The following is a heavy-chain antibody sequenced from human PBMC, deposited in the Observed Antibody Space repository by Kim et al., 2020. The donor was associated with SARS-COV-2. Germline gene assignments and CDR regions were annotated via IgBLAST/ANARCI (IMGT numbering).Heavy chain of an antibody. CDR2: ISSSSSYI. D-gene: IGHD3-10*01. J-gene: IGHJ5*02. CDR3: ARNPSYYYGSGSPPNWFGP. Sequence: GGSLRLSCAASGFTFSSYSMNWVRQAPGKGLEWVSSISSSSSYIYYADSVKGRFTISRDNAKNSLYLQMNSLRAEDTAVYYCARNPSYYYGSGSPPNWFGPWGQGTLVTVSS. CDR1: GFTFSSYS. V-gene: IGHV3-21*01.